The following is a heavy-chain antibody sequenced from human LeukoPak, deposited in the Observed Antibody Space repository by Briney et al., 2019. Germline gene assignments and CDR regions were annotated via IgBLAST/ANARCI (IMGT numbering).Heavy chain of an antibody. CDR3: ARGGWHPYDYDSSGYYDGFDY. D-gene: IGHD3-22*01. Sequence: ASVRVSSKASGYTFTSYGISWVRQAPGQGLEWMGWISAYNGNTNYAQKLQGRVTITRDTSASTAYMELRSLRSEDMAVYYCARGGWHPYDYDSSGYYDGFDYWGQGTLVTVSS. V-gene: IGHV1-18*03. CDR1: GYTFTSYG. CDR2: ISAYNGNT. J-gene: IGHJ4*02.